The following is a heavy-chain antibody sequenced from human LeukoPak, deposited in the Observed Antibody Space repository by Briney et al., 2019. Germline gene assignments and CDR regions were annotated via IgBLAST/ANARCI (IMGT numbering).Heavy chain of an antibody. CDR1: GFTFSSYA. CDR3: ARAGIAAAGTYNWFDP. CDR2: ISYDGSNK. D-gene: IGHD6-13*01. V-gene: IGHV3-30-3*01. Sequence: GPLRLSCAASGFTFSSYAMHWVRQAPGKGLEWVAVISYDGSNKYYADSVKGRFTIPRDNSKNTLYLQMNSLRAEDTAVYYCARAGIAAAGTYNWFDPWGQGTLVTVSS. J-gene: IGHJ5*02.